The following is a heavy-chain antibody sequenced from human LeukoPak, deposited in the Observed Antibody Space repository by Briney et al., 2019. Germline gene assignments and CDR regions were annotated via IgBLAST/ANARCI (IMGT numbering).Heavy chain of an antibody. Sequence: PSETLSLTCTVSGGSISSYYWSWIRQPPGTGLEWIGYIYYSGSTNANLCLKSRVTISVDTSKNQFSLKLSSVTAADTAVYYCARGGYYGSGSYYPRAEYFQHWGQGTLVTVSS. D-gene: IGHD3-10*01. CDR2: IYYSGST. CDR1: GGSISSYY. CDR3: ARGGYYGSGSYYPRAEYFQH. V-gene: IGHV4-59*01. J-gene: IGHJ1*01.